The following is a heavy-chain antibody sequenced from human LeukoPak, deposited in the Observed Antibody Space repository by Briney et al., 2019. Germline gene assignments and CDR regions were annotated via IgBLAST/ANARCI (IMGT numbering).Heavy chain of an antibody. V-gene: IGHV1-2*02. D-gene: IGHD1-26*01. CDR3: ARGRGAAYYYYTDV. Sequence: GASVKVSCKASGYTFTGYFFHWVRQAPGQGLEWMGWINPNSGGTNYAQKFQGRVTMTSDTSISTVYMEVSRLKSDDTAVYNCARGRGAAYYYYTDVWGKGTTVTISS. CDR2: INPNSGGT. J-gene: IGHJ6*03. CDR1: GYTFTGYF.